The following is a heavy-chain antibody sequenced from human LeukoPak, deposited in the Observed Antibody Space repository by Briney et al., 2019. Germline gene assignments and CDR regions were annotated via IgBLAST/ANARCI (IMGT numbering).Heavy chain of an antibody. CDR1: GFTFSSYA. Sequence: GESLRLSCAASGFTFSSYAMSWVRQAPGKGLEWVSAISGSGGSTYYADSVKGRFTISRDNSKNTLYLQMNSLRAEDTAVYYCAKDQETMVREKNWFDPWGQGTLVTVSS. D-gene: IGHD3-10*01. V-gene: IGHV3-23*01. CDR2: ISGSGGST. CDR3: AKDQETMVREKNWFDP. J-gene: IGHJ5*02.